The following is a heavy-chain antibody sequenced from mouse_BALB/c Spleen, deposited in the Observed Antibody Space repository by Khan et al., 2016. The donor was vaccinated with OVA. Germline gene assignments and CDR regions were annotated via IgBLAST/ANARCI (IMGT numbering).Heavy chain of an antibody. V-gene: IGHV5-17*02. J-gene: IGHJ2*01. CDR2: ISGDSNTI. Sequence: EVELVESGGGLVQPGGSRKLSCAASGFTFSSYGMHWVRQAPEKGLEWVAYISGDSNTIYYADTVKGRFTISSDKPKNTLFLRMISLMSEETAMYYCATSYFYGYYFDYWGPGTTLTVSS. CDR1: GFTFSSYG. CDR3: ATSYFYGYYFDY. D-gene: IGHD1-1*01.